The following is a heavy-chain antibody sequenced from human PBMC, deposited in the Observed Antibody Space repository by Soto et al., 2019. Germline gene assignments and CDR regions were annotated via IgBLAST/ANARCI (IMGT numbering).Heavy chain of an antibody. CDR1: GFTFSSYA. CDR3: ATPGDYAADPYYFDY. V-gene: IGHV3-30-3*01. D-gene: IGHD4-17*01. CDR2: ISYDGSNK. J-gene: IGHJ4*02. Sequence: PGGSLRLSCAASGFTFSSYAMHWVRQAPGKGLEWVAVISYDGSNKYYADSVKGRFTISRDNSKNTLYLQMNSLRAEDTAVYYCATPGDYAADPYYFDYWGRGTLVTVSS.